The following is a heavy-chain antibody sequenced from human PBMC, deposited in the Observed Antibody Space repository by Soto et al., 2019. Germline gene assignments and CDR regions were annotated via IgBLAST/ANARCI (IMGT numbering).Heavy chain of an antibody. CDR2: ISSSSSYI. Sequence: PGGSLRLSCAASGFTFSSYSMNWVRQAPGKGLEWVSSISSSSSYIYYADSVKGRFTISRDNAKNSLYLQMNSLRAEDTAVYYCARPDLPHIRYDTQGFDYWGQGTLVTVSS. CDR1: GFTFSSYS. V-gene: IGHV3-21*01. J-gene: IGHJ4*02. D-gene: IGHD3-22*01. CDR3: ARPDLPHIRYDTQGFDY.